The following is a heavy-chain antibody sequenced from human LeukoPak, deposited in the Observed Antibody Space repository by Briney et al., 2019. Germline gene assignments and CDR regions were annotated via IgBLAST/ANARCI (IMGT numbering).Heavy chain of an antibody. Sequence: GESLRLSRAASGFTFSSYAMSWVRQALGKGLEWVSAISGSGGSTYYADSVKGRFTISRDNSKNTLYLQMNSLRAEDTAVDYCAKGPTADYWSQGTLVTVPS. J-gene: IGHJ4*02. V-gene: IGHV3-23*01. CDR3: AKGPTADY. CDR1: GFTFSSYA. CDR2: ISGSGGST.